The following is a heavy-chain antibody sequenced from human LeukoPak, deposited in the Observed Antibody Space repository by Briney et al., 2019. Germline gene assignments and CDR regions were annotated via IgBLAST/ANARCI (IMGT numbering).Heavy chain of an antibody. Sequence: PSETLSLTCAVYGGSFSSYYWSWIRQPPGKGLEWIGYIYYSGSTNYNPSLKSRVTISVDTSKNQFSLKLSSVTAADTAVYYCARPLYYDSSGWYFDLWGRGTLVTVSS. V-gene: IGHV4-59*08. CDR3: ARPLYYDSSGWYFDL. CDR1: GGSFSSYY. D-gene: IGHD3-22*01. J-gene: IGHJ2*01. CDR2: IYYSGST.